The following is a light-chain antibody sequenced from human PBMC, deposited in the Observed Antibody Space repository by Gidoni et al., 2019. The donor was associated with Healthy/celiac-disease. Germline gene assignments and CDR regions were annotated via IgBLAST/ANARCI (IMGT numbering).Light chain of an antibody. CDR1: KSLLHSNGYNY. CDR3: MQARPTPIP. V-gene: IGKV2-28*01. CDR2: LGS. J-gene: IGKJ5*01. Sequence: DIMMTKSQLSLAVTTGEPASISCRSSKSLLHSNGYNYLDWYLQKPGKFPQLLIYLGSKRVSGVPDRFSCSGSGPDFTLKISRVEAEDVGVYYCMQARPTPIPFGQWTRLEIK.